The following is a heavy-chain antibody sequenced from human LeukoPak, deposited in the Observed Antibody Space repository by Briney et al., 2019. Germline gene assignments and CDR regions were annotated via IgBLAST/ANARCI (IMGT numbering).Heavy chain of an antibody. J-gene: IGHJ3*02. CDR3: ARDPSSPRDAFDI. D-gene: IGHD6-13*01. CDR1: GGSISDYY. Sequence: SETLSLTCTVSGGSISDYYWSWIRQPPGKGLEWIGYIYYSGSTNYNPSLKSRVTISVDTSKNQFPLRLSSVTAADTAVYYCARDPSSPRDAFDIWGQGTMVTVSS. CDR2: IYYSGST. V-gene: IGHV4-59*01.